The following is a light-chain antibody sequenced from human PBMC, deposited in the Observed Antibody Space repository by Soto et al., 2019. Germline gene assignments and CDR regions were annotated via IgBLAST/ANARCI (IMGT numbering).Light chain of an antibody. V-gene: IGKV3-15*01. CDR2: DAS. CDR3: QQYRGWPLS. CDR1: QDLNDN. Sequence: DILMTQSPATVSVSPGERVTFSCRANQDLNDNLAWYQQFPGQAPRLLTYDASTRATNNPARFRGSGSGTDFSLTITSLQSEDVAVYYCQQYRGWPLSVGGGTKVEIK. J-gene: IGKJ4*01.